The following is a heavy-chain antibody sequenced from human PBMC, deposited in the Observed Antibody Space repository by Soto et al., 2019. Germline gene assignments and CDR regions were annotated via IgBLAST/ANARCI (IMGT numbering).Heavy chain of an antibody. CDR2: ISGSADGT. CDR1: GFTFDSNA. J-gene: IGHJ3*01. Sequence: EVKLLESGGGLAQPGGSLRLSCVGSGFTFDSNAISWVRQAPGERLQWIAAISGSADGTDYAHSVRGRFTISRDNAKNTVDLQMDILRVEVTAVYFCAKDSVGGYSFWSGYYSGDLDVWGQGTLVSVS. CDR3: AKDSVGGYSFWSGYYSGDLDV. D-gene: IGHD3-3*01. V-gene: IGHV3-23*01.